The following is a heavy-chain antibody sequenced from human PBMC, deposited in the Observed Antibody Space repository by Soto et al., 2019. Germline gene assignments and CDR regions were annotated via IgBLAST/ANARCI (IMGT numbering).Heavy chain of an antibody. Sequence: ASVKVSCKASGYIFTSYGISWVRQAPGQGLEWMGWISAYNGNTNYAQKLQGRVTMTTDTSTSTAYMELRSLRSDDTAVYYCARGQGSIAVAGSGWSADYWGHGTPVTVYS. D-gene: IGHD6-19*01. CDR1: GYIFTSYG. CDR3: ARGQGSIAVAGSGWSADY. CDR2: ISAYNGNT. J-gene: IGHJ4*01. V-gene: IGHV1-18*01.